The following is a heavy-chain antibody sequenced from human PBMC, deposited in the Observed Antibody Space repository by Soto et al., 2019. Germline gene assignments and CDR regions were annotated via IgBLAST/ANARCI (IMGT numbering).Heavy chain of an antibody. CDR1: GGSISNGDYY. CDR3: ARGNTPVDY. V-gene: IGHV4-30-4*01. Sequence: SETLSLTCTVSGGSISNGDYYLRWIRQPPGKGLEWIGYIYYSGSTYYNPSLKSRVTISVDTSKNQFSLKLSSVTAADTAVYYCARGNTPVDYWGQGTLVTVSS. CDR2: IYYSGST. J-gene: IGHJ4*02. D-gene: IGHD2-2*02.